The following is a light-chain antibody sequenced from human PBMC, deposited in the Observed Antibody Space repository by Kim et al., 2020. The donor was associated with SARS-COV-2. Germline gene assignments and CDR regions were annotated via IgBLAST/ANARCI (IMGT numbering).Light chain of an antibody. CDR3: QQLNNYPIT. V-gene: IGKV1-9*01. CDR1: QGIDTS. CDR2: TAS. Sequence: DIQLSQSPSFLSASVGERVTITCRASQGIDTSLAWYQQKPGIAPRLIVYTASTLQGGVPSRFSGGGSETEFTLTISRLQPEDFATYFCQQLNNYPITFGQGTRLEIK. J-gene: IGKJ5*01.